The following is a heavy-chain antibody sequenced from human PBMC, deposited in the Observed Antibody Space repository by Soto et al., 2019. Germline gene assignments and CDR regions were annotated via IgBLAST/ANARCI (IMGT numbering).Heavy chain of an antibody. CDR2: IYPGDSDD. CDR1: GYSFTNYW. Sequence: GESLKISCKGSGYSFTNYWIGWVRQMPGKGLEWMGIIYPGDSDDRYSPSFQGQVTIAADKSISTAYLQWNSLKASDSAVYYCVRHFDRVSVPATITIGKDYYYFAMDVWGQGTTVTVS. J-gene: IGHJ6*02. CDR3: VRHFDRVSVPATITIGKDYYYFAMDV. D-gene: IGHD2-2*01. V-gene: IGHV5-51*01.